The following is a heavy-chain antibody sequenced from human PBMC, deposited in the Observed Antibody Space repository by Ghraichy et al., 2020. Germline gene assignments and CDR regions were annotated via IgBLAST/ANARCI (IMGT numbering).Heavy chain of an antibody. D-gene: IGHD6-13*01. CDR3: AKGSGILQPIYSTILYYYGMDV. V-gene: IGHV3-23*01. J-gene: IGHJ6*02. CDR1: GFTFSSYA. Sequence: GGSLRLSCAASGFTFSSYAMSWVRQAPGKGLEWVSAISGSGGSTYYADSVKGRFTISRDNSKNTLYLQMHSLRAEDTAVYYCAKGSGILQPIYSTILYYYGMDVWGQGTTVTVSS. CDR2: ISGSGGST.